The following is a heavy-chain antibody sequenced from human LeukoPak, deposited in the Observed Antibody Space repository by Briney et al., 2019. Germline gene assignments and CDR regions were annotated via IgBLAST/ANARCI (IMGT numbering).Heavy chain of an antibody. CDR2: ISAGGYPI. CDR1: GFTFNDYY. V-gene: IGHV3-11*04. J-gene: IGHJ4*01. Sequence: GGSLRLSCTGSGFTFNDYYMSWLRQAPGKGLEWLSFISAGGYPIYYADSVRGRFTISRDTAKNSLYLQMNSLRVEDTAVYYCVMTAGPPTDHWGQGALVTVSS. CDR3: VMTAGPPTDH.